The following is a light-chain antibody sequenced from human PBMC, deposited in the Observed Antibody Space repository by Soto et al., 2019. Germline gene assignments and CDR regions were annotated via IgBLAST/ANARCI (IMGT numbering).Light chain of an antibody. J-gene: IGKJ1*01. CDR3: QQYNNWPGT. V-gene: IGKV3D-15*01. CDR2: DAS. CDR1: ESVRTS. Sequence: EIVMTQSPATLSASPGESASLSCTASESVRTSLAWYQQKPGQAPRLLIYDASTRATGIPARFSGSGSGTEFTLTISSLQAEDFAVYHCQQYNNWPGTFGQGTKV.